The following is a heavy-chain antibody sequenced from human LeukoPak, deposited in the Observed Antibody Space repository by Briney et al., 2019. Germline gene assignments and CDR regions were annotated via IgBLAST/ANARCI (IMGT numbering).Heavy chain of an antibody. J-gene: IGHJ6*03. CDR3: AKTTVTSEEYFYYYMDV. D-gene: IGHD4-17*01. Sequence: ASVKVSCKTSGYTFTTYGFSWVRQAPGQGLEWMGCIITYNGNTYYSQKLQGRVTMTTDTSTSTAYMELRSLRSDDTAVYYCAKTTVTSEEYFYYYMDVWGKGTTVTVSS. CDR2: IITYNGNT. V-gene: IGHV1-18*01. CDR1: GYTFTTYG.